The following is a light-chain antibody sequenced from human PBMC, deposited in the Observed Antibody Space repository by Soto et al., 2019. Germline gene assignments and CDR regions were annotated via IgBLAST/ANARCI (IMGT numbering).Light chain of an antibody. V-gene: IGLV2-23*02. Sequence: QSALTQPASVSGSPGQSITFSCTGTSSDVGSYNLVSWYQQHPGKAPKLMIYEVTKRPSGVSNRFSGSKYGNWASLTISGLQAEDEADYYCCSYAGSTTVVVFGGGTKLTVL. CDR3: CSYAGSTTVVV. J-gene: IGLJ2*01. CDR2: EVT. CDR1: SSDVGSYNL.